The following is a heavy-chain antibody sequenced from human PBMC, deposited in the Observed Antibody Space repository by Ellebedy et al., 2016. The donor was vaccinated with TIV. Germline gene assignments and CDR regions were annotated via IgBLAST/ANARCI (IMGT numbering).Heavy chain of an antibody. CDR3: ARDLGGFFDWTPAYYFDY. CDR1: GFTFSSYS. J-gene: IGHJ4*02. V-gene: IGHV3-21*04. Sequence: GESLKISXAASGFTFSSYSMNWVRQAPGKGLEWVSSISSSSSYIYYADSVKGRFTISRDNAKNLLYLQMNSLRAEDTAVYYCARDLGGFFDWTPAYYFDYWGQGTLVTVSS. D-gene: IGHD3-9*01. CDR2: ISSSSSYI.